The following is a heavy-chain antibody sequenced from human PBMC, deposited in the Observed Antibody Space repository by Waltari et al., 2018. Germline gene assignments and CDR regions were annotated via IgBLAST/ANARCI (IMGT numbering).Heavy chain of an antibody. CDR1: GFTFSSYG. CDR3: AKDGPFELWNYVGMDV. V-gene: IGHV3-30*18. Sequence: QVQLVESGGGVVQPGRSLRLSCAASGFTFSSYGMHWVRQAPGKGLEWVAVISYDGSNKYYADAVKGRFTISRDNSKNTLYLQMNSLRAEDTAVYYCAKDGPFELWNYVGMDVWGQGTTVTVSS. D-gene: IGHD1-7*01. J-gene: IGHJ6*02. CDR2: ISYDGSNK.